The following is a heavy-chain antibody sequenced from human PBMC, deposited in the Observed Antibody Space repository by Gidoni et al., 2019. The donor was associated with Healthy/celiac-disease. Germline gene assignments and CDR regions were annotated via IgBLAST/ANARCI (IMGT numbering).Heavy chain of an antibody. Sequence: TFSSYGMHWVRQAPGKGLEWVAVISYDGSNKYYADSVKGRFTISRDNSKNTLYLQMNSLRAEDTAVYYCARVGVRYSSGWYSQFRYWGQGTLVTVSS. V-gene: IGHV3-30*03. J-gene: IGHJ4*02. D-gene: IGHD6-19*01. CDR2: ISYDGSNK. CDR1: TFSSYG. CDR3: ARVGVRYSSGWYSQFRY.